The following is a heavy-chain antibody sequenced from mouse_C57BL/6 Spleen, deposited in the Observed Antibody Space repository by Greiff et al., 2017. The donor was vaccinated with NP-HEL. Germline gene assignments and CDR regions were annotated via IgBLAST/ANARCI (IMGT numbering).Heavy chain of an antibody. Sequence: QVQLQQSGAELVRPGSSVKLSCKASGYTFTSYWMHWVKQRPIQGLEWIGNIDPSDSETNYNQKFKDKATLTVDKSSSTAYMQLSSLTSEDSAVYYCARQLSNGNYGSYFDDWGPSPPVPVSS. CDR3: ARQLSNGNYGSYFDD. D-gene: IGHD2-1*01. CDR2: IDPSDSET. CDR1: GYTFTSYW. V-gene: IGHV1-52*01. J-gene: IGHJ1*01.